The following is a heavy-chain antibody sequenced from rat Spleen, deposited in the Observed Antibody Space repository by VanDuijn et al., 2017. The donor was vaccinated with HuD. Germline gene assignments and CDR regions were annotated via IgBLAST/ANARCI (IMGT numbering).Heavy chain of an antibody. CDR3: ARRYDGYTYFDY. J-gene: IGHJ2*01. Sequence: EVQLVESGGGLVQPGRSLKLSCAASGFTFSDYDMAWVRRAPTKGLEWIASISTGGGVTHYRDSVKGRFTISRDNAKSALSLQMDSLRSEDTATYYCARRYDGYTYFDYWGQGVMVTVSS. D-gene: IGHD1-6*01. V-gene: IGHV5-25*01. CDR2: ISTGGGVT. CDR1: GFTFSDYD.